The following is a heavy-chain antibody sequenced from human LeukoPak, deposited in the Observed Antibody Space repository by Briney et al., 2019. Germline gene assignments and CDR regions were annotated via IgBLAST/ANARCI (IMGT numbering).Heavy chain of an antibody. CDR3: ARDKVTGASYFDY. V-gene: IGHV3-7*01. CDR1: GFTFTNYW. CDR2: IKQDGSEI. D-gene: IGHD7-27*01. Sequence: GGSLRLSCAASGFTFTNYWMSWVRQTPGEAPEWVANIKQDGSEIYYLDSEKGRFTISRDNAKNSLYLQMNSLRGDDTAIYYCARDKVTGASYFDYWGQGTLVTVSS. J-gene: IGHJ4*02.